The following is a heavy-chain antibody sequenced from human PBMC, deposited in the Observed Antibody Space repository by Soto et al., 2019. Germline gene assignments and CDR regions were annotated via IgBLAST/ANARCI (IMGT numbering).Heavy chain of an antibody. Sequence: QVQLVQSGAEVKKSGSSMKISCKASGGLFSSYAISWVRQAPGQGLEWMGGIIPVFGTTNYAQKFQDRVTITADESTNTAYMDLSSLRSEDTAIYYCAMGGSPYVWFNEFWGQGTLVTVSS. CDR3: AMGGSPYVWFNEF. D-gene: IGHD3-16*01. CDR1: GGLFSSYA. V-gene: IGHV1-69*01. J-gene: IGHJ4*02. CDR2: IIPVFGTT.